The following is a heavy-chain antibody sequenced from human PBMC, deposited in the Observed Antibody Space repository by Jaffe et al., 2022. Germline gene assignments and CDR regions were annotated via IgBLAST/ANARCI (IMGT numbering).Heavy chain of an antibody. CDR2: ISWNSGSI. V-gene: IGHV3-9*01. J-gene: IGHJ4*02. CDR1: GFTFDDYA. CDR3: AKDMSGVVVVPAYFDY. Sequence: EVQLVESGGGLVQPGRSLRLSCAASGFTFDDYAMHWVRQAPGKGLEWVSGISWNSGSIGYADSVKGRFTISRDNAKNSLYLQMNSLRAEDTALYYCAKDMSGVVVVPAYFDYWGQGTLVTVSS. D-gene: IGHD2-2*01.